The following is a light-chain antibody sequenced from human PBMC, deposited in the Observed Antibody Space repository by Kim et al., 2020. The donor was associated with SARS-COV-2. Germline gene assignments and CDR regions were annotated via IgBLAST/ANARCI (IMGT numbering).Light chain of an antibody. CDR2: GAS. J-gene: IGKJ2*01. CDR1: QSVSSSY. CDR3: QQYGSSPRT. Sequence: EIVLTQSPGTLSLSPGERATLSCRASQSVSSSYLDWCQQKPGQAPRLLIHGASSRATGIPDRFSGSGSGTDFSLTIIRLEPEDFAVYYCQQYGSSPRTFGQGTKLEI. V-gene: IGKV3-20*01.